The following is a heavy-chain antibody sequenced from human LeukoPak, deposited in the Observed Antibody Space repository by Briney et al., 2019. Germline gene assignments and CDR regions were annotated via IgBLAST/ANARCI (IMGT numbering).Heavy chain of an antibody. V-gene: IGHV3-21*01. Sequence: PGGSLRLSCAASGFTFSSYSMNWVRQAPGKGLEWVSSISTSSSYIYYADSVKGRFTISRDNAKKSVNLQMNSLRAEDTAVYYCARVAKFYYGSETYYFFEHWGQGTPVTASS. D-gene: IGHD3-10*01. CDR3: ARVAKFYYGSETYYFFEH. J-gene: IGHJ4*02. CDR2: ISTSSSYI. CDR1: GFTFSSYS.